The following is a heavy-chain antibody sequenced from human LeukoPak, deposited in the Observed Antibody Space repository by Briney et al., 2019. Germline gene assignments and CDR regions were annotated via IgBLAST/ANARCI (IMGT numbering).Heavy chain of an antibody. CDR1: GYTFTSYA. CDR3: ASDHASYAQGTEYFQH. CDR2: INTNTGNP. D-gene: IGHD3-10*01. J-gene: IGHJ1*01. Sequence: ASVKVSCKASGYTFTSYAMNWVRQAPGQGLEWMGWINTNTGNPTYAQGFTGRFVFSLDTSVSTAYLQISSLKAEDTAVYYCASDHASYAQGTEYFQHWGQGTLVTVSS. V-gene: IGHV7-4-1*02.